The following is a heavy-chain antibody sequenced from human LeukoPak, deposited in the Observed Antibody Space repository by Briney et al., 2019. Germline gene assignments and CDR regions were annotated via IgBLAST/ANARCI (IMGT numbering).Heavy chain of an antibody. V-gene: IGHV4-38-2*02. CDR1: GYSISSGYY. CDR2: MYHSGNT. Sequence: ETLSLTCTVSGYSISSGYYWGWIRQPPGKGLEWIGTMYHSGNTYYNPSLKSRVTISVDTSKNQFSLKLTSVTAADTAVYYCARAYSSSSIFDYWGQGTLVTVSS. J-gene: IGHJ4*02. D-gene: IGHD6-6*01. CDR3: ARAYSSSSIFDY.